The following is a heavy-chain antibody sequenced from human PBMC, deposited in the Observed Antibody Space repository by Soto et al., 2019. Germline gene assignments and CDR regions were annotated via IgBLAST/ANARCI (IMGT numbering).Heavy chain of an antibody. CDR1: GGSISSCGYY. V-gene: IGHV4-31*03. D-gene: IGHD3-10*01. Sequence: SETLSLTCTVSGGSISSCGYYWSWIRQRPGKGLEWIGYIYYSGSTYYNPSLKSRVTISVDTSKNQFSLKLSSVTAADTAVYYCARWGPHKTDGSNWFDPWGQGTLVTVSS. J-gene: IGHJ5*02. CDR3: ARWGPHKTDGSNWFDP. CDR2: IYYSGST.